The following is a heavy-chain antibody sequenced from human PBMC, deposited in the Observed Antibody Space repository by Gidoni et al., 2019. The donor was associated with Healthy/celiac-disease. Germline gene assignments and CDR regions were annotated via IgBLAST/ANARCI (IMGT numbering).Heavy chain of an antibody. J-gene: IGHJ5*02. Sequence: QAQLQQWGAGLLKPSETLSLPCAVYGGSFSGYYWIWIRQPPGKGLEWFGESNHSGSTNYNPSLKSRVTISVDTSKNQFSLKLSSVTAADTAVYYCARRRVAAGTLRRPFDPWGQGTLVTVSS. CDR3: ARRRVAAGTLRRPFDP. CDR1: GGSFSGYY. D-gene: IGHD6-13*01. V-gene: IGHV4-34*01. CDR2: SNHSGST.